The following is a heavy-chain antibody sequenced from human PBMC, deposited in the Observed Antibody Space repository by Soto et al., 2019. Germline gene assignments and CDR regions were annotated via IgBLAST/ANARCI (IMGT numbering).Heavy chain of an antibody. V-gene: IGHV3-23*01. J-gene: IGHJ4*02. D-gene: IGHD1-1*01. Sequence: PVGSLRLSCAASVFTFTNVAMTCVRQSPGKWLEWVSSITDTGGSTDYADSVKGRFTISRDNSKSTLYLQMNNLRADDTAVYYCAKLHWPPRYFDYWGQGARVTVSS. CDR3: AKLHWPPRYFDY. CDR2: ITDTGGST. CDR1: VFTFTNVA.